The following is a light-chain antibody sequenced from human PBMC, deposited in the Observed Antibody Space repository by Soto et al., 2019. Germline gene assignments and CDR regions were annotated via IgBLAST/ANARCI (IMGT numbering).Light chain of an antibody. Sequence: QSALTQPASVSGSPGQSIPISCTGASSDVGGFNYVSWYQQHPGKAPKVMIYDVSNRPSGVPNRFSGSKSGNTASLTISGLQAEDEADYYCSSYTRSSTLYVFGTGTKLTVL. CDR3: SSYTRSSTLYV. CDR2: DVS. V-gene: IGLV2-14*01. J-gene: IGLJ1*01. CDR1: SSDVGGFNY.